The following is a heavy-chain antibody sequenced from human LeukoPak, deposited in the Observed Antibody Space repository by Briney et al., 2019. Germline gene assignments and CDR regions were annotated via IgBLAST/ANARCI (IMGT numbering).Heavy chain of an antibody. D-gene: IGHD1-26*01. V-gene: IGHV3-48*03. CDR3: AREGSSTGDY. Sequence: PGGSLRLSCAASGFVFSRYEMNWVRLAPGEGLEWVSYISSGGTTIYYADSVKGRFTISRDNAKNSLFLQMNSLRVEDTAVYYCAREGSSTGDYWGRGTLVTVSS. CDR2: ISSGGTTI. CDR1: GFVFSRYE. J-gene: IGHJ4*02.